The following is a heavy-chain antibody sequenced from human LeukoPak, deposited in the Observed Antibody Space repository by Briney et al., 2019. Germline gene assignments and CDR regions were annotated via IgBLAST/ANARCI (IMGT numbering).Heavy chain of an antibody. Sequence: PSETLSLACTLYGGSTSSSSNYWGWIRQPPGKGLEWIGTIYYSGSTYYNPSLKSRVTISVDTSKNEFSLKLSSVTAADTAVYYCARHGSAYQLLENYCYMYSWGKGTTVTVSS. D-gene: IGHD2-2*01. CDR3: ARHGSAYQLLENYCYMYS. V-gene: IGHV4-39*01. CDR1: GGSTSSSSNY. CDR2: IYYSGST. J-gene: IGHJ6*03.